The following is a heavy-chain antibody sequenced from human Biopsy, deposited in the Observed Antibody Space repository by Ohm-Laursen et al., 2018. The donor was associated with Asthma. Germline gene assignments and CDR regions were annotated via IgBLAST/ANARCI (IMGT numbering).Heavy chain of an antibody. CDR3: ARDYDGDYVQRHLPLAY. Sequence: ASVKVSCKSSGGTFSTFGISWVRQAPGQGLEWMGRIIPFYGTATYAQNFQGRLTLTADESMSTAYMELSSLRSEDTAVYFCARDYDGDYVQRHLPLAYWGQGTLVTVSS. J-gene: IGHJ4*02. CDR1: GGTFSTFG. V-gene: IGHV1-69*13. D-gene: IGHD4-17*01. CDR2: IIPFYGTA.